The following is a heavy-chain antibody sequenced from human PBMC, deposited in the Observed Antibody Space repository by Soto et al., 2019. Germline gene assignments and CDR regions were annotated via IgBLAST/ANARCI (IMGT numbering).Heavy chain of an antibody. D-gene: IGHD4-17*01. V-gene: IGHV4-34*01. CDR1: GGSFSGYY. Sequence: QVQLQQWGAGLLKPSETLSLTCAVYGGSFSGYYWGWIRQPPGKGLEWIGEINHSGSTNYNPSIKSRVTISVDTSKNQFSLKLSSVTAADTAVYFCARYYGGKVLDFWGQGTLVTVSS. J-gene: IGHJ4*02. CDR3: ARYYGGKVLDF. CDR2: INHSGST.